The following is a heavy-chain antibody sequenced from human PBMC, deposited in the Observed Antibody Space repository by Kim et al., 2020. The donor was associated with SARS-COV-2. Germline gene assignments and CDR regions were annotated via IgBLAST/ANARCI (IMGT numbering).Heavy chain of an antibody. CDR2: ISGSGITT. D-gene: IGHD3-10*01. Sequence: GGSLRLSCTGSGLTFNSYEMNWVRQAPGKGLELISYISGSGITTYYADSVKGRFTITRDNAKNSVFLQMNSLRADDTAVYFCTGGSGSYFGYRLHYYGLDVWGQGTTVTVSS. J-gene: IGHJ6*02. V-gene: IGHV3-48*03. CDR1: GLTFNSYE. CDR3: TGGSGSYFGYRLHYYGLDV.